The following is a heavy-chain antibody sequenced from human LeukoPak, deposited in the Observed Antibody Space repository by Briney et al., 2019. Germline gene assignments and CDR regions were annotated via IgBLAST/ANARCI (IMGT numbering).Heavy chain of an antibody. J-gene: IGHJ4*02. Sequence: KPSETLSLTCTVSGGSVSSGSYYWSWIRQSPGKGLEWIGYIYYSGSTNYNPSLKSRVTISLDTSKNQFSLKLSSVTAADTAVYYCARGGYCGGDCYMVDSWGQGTLVTVSS. CDR3: ARGGYCGGDCYMVDS. D-gene: IGHD2-21*02. V-gene: IGHV4-61*01. CDR1: GGSVSSGSYY. CDR2: IYYSGST.